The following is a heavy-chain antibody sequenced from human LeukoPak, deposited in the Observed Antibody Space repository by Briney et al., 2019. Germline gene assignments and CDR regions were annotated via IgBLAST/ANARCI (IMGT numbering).Heavy chain of an antibody. CDR3: AGTAALDAFDI. J-gene: IGHJ3*02. V-gene: IGHV3-9*03. D-gene: IGHD6-25*01. CDR1: GFTFDDYA. CDR2: ISWNSGSI. Sequence: GGSLRLSCAASGFTFDDYAMHWVRHAPGKGLEWVSGISWNSGSIGYADSVKGRFTISRDNAKNSLYLQMNSLRAEDMALYYCAGTAALDAFDIWGQGTMVTVSS.